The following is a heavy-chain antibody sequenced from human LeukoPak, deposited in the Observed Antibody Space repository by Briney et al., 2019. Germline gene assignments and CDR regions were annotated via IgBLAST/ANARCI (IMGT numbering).Heavy chain of an antibody. CDR1: GFTFNNFA. D-gene: IGHD5-12*01. V-gene: IGHV3-23*01. J-gene: IGHJ5*02. CDR3: AKDGRYSGYDFAES. Sequence: GSLRLSCTASGFTFNNFAMSWVRQAPGEGLEWLASLTGSGHQIYYADSVRGRFTISRVNSENTLYLDMNNLRAEDTAIYYCAKDGRYSGYDFAESWGQGTLVTVSS. CDR2: LTGSGHQI.